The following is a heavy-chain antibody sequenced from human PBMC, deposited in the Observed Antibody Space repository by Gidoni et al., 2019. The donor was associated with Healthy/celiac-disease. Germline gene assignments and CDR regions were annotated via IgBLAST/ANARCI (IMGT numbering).Heavy chain of an antibody. V-gene: IGHV4-39*02. J-gene: IGHJ5*02. CDR3: AGDYGSGSYTFDP. D-gene: IGHD3-10*01. CDR1: GGSISSSSYY. CDR2: IYYSGST. Sequence: QLQLQESGPGLVKPSETLSLTCTVSGGSISSSSYYWGWIRQPPGKGLEWIGSIYYSGSTYYNPSLKSRVTISVDTSKNQFSLKLSSVTAADTAVYYCAGDYGSGSYTFDPWGQGTLVTVSS.